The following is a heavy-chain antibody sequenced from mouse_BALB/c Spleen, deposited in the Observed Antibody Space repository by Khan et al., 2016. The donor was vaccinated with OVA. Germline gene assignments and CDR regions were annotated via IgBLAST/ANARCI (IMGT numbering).Heavy chain of an antibody. CDR1: GYTFTNYG. J-gene: IGHJ1*01. CDR3: ARGYWYFDF. Sequence: QIQLVQSGPELKKPGETVKISCKASGYTFTNYGMNWVKQAPGKGLKWMGWINTYTGEPTYADDFKGRFAFSLETSASTAYLQINNLKNEDTATXCCARGYWYFDFWGAGTTVTVSS. CDR2: INTYTGEP. V-gene: IGHV9-3-1*01.